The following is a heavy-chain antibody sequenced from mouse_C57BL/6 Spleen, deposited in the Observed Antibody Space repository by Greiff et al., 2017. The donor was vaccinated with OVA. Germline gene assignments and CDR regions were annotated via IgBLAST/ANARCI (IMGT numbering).Heavy chain of an antibody. CDR2: ISDGGSYT. V-gene: IGHV5-4*03. D-gene: IGHD4-1*01. J-gene: IGHJ1*03. CDR3: ARGGTTGTHWYFDV. CDR1: GFTFSSYA. Sequence: EVTLVESGGGLVKPGGSLKLSCAASGFTFSSYAMSWVRQTPEKRLEWVATISDGGSYTYYPDNVKGRFTISRDNAKNNLYLQMSHLKSEDTAMYYCARGGTTGTHWYFDVWGTGTTVTVSS.